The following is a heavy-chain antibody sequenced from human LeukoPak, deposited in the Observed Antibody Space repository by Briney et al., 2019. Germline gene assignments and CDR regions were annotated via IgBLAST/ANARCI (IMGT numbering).Heavy chain of an antibody. V-gene: IGHV3-48*04. CDR3: AREYVYGGSSWRYFVL. CDR1: GFTVSSNR. D-gene: IGHD2-15*01. CDR2: ISRTGGTI. Sequence: GGSLRLSCAASGFTVSSNRVNCVRQAPGKGLQWVSYISRTGGTIYYADSVKGRFTISRDNAKNSLHLKKNSLRVEETAGYYCAREYVYGGSSWRYFVLWGRGTLVTVSS. J-gene: IGHJ2*01.